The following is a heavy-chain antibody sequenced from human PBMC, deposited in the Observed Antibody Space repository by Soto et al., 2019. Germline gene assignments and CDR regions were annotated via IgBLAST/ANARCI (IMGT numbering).Heavy chain of an antibody. D-gene: IGHD2-21*02. Sequence: QVQLVQSGAEVKKPGASVRVSCKASGYTFTRYGISWVRQAPGQGLEWMGWISAYNGNTNYAQKLQGRGTITTDTSTSTAYMELRSLRSDYTAVYYYARDDAAYWGGDCYSYYYGMDVWGQGTTVTVSS. CDR2: ISAYNGNT. J-gene: IGHJ6*02. V-gene: IGHV1-18*01. CDR1: GYTFTRYG. CDR3: ARDDAAYWGGDCYSYYYGMDV.